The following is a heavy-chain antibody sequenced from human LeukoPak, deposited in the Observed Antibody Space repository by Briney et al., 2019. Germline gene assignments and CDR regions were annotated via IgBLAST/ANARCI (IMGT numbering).Heavy chain of an antibody. CDR1: GFMFSGYW. D-gene: IGHD3-22*01. CDR2: FWAHGRSE. CDR3: ARDDDTSSHYSLFQY. V-gene: IGHV3-33*08. Sequence: PGGSLRLSCAASGFMFSGYWMHWVRQAPGKGLEWVAVFWAHGRSEYYSDSVKGRFSISRDTSRSTVHLQMNSLRAEDSAVYYCARDDDTSSHYSLFQYWGQGTRVTVSS. J-gene: IGHJ4*02.